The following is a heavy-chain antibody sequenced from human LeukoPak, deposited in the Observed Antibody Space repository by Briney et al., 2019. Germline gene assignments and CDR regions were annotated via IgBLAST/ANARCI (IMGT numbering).Heavy chain of an antibody. V-gene: IGHV4-30-4*08. D-gene: IGHD3-22*01. CDR1: GRPISSGNYY. J-gene: IGHJ4*02. CDR2: IYHTGYT. Sequence: SQTLSLTCTVSGRPISSGNYYWTWIRQPPGGGLEWIGYIYHTGYTFYNPSLKSRVTLPVDTSRNQFSLKLNSVTAADTAVYFCARDRDFDSSGYDLDGGPLTLEYWGQGSLVTVSS. CDR3: ARDRDFDSSGYDLDGGPLTLEY.